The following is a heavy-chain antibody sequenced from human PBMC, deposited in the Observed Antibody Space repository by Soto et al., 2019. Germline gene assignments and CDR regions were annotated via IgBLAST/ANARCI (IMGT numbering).Heavy chain of an antibody. D-gene: IGHD3-16*01. CDR2: IKSKTDGGTT. CDR3: TTDYIWGSYDVDH. CDR1: GFTFSNAW. V-gene: IGHV3-15*01. Sequence: EVQLVESGGGLVKPGGSLRLSCTASGFTFSNAWMSWVRQAPGKGMEWVGRIKSKTDGGTTDYAAPVKGRFTISRDDSKNTLYLQMNSLKTEDTAVYYCTTDYIWGSYDVDHWGQGTLVTVSS. J-gene: IGHJ4*02.